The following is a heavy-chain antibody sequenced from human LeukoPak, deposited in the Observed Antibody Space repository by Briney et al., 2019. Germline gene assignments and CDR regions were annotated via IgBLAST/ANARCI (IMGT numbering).Heavy chain of an antibody. V-gene: IGHV1-69*13. J-gene: IGHJ4*02. D-gene: IGHD2-15*01. Sequence: GASVKVSCKASGGSFSSYAIIWVRQAPGQGLEWMGGIIPIFGTANYAQKFQGRVTITADESTSTAYMELSSLRSEDTAVYYCARRLPRYCSGGSCSLDYWGQGTLVTVSS. CDR2: IIPIFGTA. CDR3: ARRLPRYCSGGSCSLDY. CDR1: GGSFSSYA.